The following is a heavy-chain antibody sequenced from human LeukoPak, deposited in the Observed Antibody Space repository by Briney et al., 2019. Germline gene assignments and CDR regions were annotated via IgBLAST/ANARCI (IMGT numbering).Heavy chain of an antibody. CDR3: ARDHTGYEYGSFTYHYQYMDV. V-gene: IGHV3-7*01. CDR2: IKPDGGEK. Sequence: QSGGSLRLSCAASGSTFNNYWMSWVRQAPGKGLEWVANIKPDGGEKYYADSVKGRFTISRDNAKNSMYLQMNSLRADDTAVYYCARDHTGYEYGSFTYHYQYMDVWGKGTTVTVSS. D-gene: IGHD5-12*01. CDR1: GSTFNNYW. J-gene: IGHJ6*03.